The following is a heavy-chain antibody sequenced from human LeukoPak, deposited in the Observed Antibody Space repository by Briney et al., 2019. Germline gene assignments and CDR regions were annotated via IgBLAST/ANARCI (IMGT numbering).Heavy chain of an antibody. CDR1: GFTFSSYW. V-gene: IGHV3-74*01. D-gene: IGHD2-2*01. Sequence: GGSLRLSCAASGFTFSSYWMHWVRRAPGKGLVWVSRINSDGSSTGYADSVKGRFTISRDSAENTLYLQMNSLRAEDTAVYYCARGRPPGSTHWGYYYYGMDVWGQGTTVTVSS. J-gene: IGHJ6*02. CDR2: INSDGSST. CDR3: ARGRPPGSTHWGYYYYGMDV.